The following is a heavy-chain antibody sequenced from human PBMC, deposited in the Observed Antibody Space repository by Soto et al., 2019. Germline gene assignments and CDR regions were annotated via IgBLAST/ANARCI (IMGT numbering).Heavy chain of an antibody. V-gene: IGHV3-48*02. Sequence: PGGSLRLSCAASGFTFSSYSMNWVRQAPGKGLEWVSYISSSSSTIYYADSVKGRFTISRDNAKNSLYLQMNSLRDEDTAVYYCARGMGYCGGDCYSIGMDVWGQGTTVTV. J-gene: IGHJ6*02. CDR3: ARGMGYCGGDCYSIGMDV. D-gene: IGHD2-21*02. CDR2: ISSSSSTI. CDR1: GFTFSSYS.